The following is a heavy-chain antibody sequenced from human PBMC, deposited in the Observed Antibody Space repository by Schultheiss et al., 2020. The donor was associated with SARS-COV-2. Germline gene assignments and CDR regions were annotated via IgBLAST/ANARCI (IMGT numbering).Heavy chain of an antibody. CDR2: IYYSGST. D-gene: IGHD5-24*01. V-gene: IGHV4-39*07. Sequence: SETLSLTCTVSGGSISSSSYYWGWIRQPPGKGLEWIGSIYYSGSTYYNPSLKSRVTISVDTSKNQFSLQLNSVTPEDTAVYYCARGGRRWLQRRTYTNAFDIWGQGTMVTVSS. CDR1: GGSISSSSYY. J-gene: IGHJ3*02. CDR3: ARGGRRWLQRRTYTNAFDI.